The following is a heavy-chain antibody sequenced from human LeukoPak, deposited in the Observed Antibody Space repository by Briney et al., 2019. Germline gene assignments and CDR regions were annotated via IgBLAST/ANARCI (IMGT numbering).Heavy chain of an antibody. CDR2: ISTTTSAI. V-gene: IGHV3-48*01. D-gene: IGHD4-17*01. CDR1: GFTLSTFS. CDR3: ARAPYGERGGSDY. Sequence: GSPRLPCASSGFTLSTFSMNWGRQAPREGPGGVSYISTTTSAIYYADSVKGRFTVSRDNAKSSLYLQMNSLRADDTAVYYCARAPYGERGGSDYWGQGTLVTVSS. J-gene: IGHJ4*02.